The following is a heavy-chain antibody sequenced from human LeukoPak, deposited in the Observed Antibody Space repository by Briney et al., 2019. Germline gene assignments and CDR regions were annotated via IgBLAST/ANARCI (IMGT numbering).Heavy chain of an antibody. V-gene: IGHV4-59*01. CDR1: GGSISSYY. D-gene: IGHD3-10*01. CDR3: ARDAGGSGFLWFDP. Sequence: SETLSLTCTVSGGSISSYYWSWIRQPPGKGLECIGYIYYSGSTNYNPSLKSRVTISVDTSKNQFSLKLSSVTAADTAVYYCARDAGGSGFLWFDPWGQGTLVTVSS. J-gene: IGHJ5*02. CDR2: IYYSGST.